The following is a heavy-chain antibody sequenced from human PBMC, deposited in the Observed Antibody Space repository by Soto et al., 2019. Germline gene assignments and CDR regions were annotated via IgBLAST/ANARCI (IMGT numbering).Heavy chain of an antibody. D-gene: IGHD6-6*01. Sequence: EVQLLESGGGLVQPGGSLRLSCAASGFTFSSYGMSWVRQAPGKGLEWVSAISGSGGSTYYADSVKGRFTISRDNSKNTLYLQMNSLRAEDTAVYYCAKDSLFSSSISNDYWGQGTLVTVSS. CDR3: AKDSLFSSSISNDY. V-gene: IGHV3-23*01. CDR2: ISGSGGST. CDR1: GFTFSSYG. J-gene: IGHJ4*02.